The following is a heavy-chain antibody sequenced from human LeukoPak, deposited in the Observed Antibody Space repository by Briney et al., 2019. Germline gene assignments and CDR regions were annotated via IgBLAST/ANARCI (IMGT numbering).Heavy chain of an antibody. CDR1: GGSISSYY. CDR3: ARSGTMGFFDY. V-gene: IGHV4-59*08. D-gene: IGHD1-26*01. Sequence: SETLSLTCTVSGGSISSYYWSWIRQPPGKGLEWIGYIYYSGSTNYNPSLKSRVTISVDTPKNQFSLKLSSVTAADTAVYYCARSGTMGFFDYWGQGTLVTVSS. CDR2: IYYSGST. J-gene: IGHJ4*02.